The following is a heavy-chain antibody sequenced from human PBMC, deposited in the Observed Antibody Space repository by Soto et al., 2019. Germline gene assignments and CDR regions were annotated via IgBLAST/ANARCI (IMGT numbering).Heavy chain of an antibody. CDR3: VSRIPSWVFDY. J-gene: IGHJ4*01. V-gene: IGHV3-23*01. CDR2: ISGNGADT. CDR1: GFTFSSYA. D-gene: IGHD2-21*01. Sequence: DVQLLESGGGLVQPGGSVRLSCAASGFTFSSYAMSWVRQAPGKGLEWVSAISGNGADTSYADSVRGRFTISRDNSKDTLFLQMNSLRDEDTGVYFCVSRIPSWVFDYWGLGTLVTVSS.